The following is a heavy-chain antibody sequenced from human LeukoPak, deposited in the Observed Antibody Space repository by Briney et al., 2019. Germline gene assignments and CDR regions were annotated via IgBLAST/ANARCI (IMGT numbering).Heavy chain of an antibody. CDR1: GDSISSSSYY. J-gene: IGHJ3*02. V-gene: IGHV4-39*07. CDR2: IYYSGST. D-gene: IGHD3-3*01. Sequence: SETLSLTCTVSGDSISSSSYYWGWIRQPPGKGLEWIGSIYYSGSTYYNPSLKSRVTISVDTSKNQFSLKLSSVTAADTAVYYCARDQYDFWSGYYTLLIDAFDIWGQGTMVTVSS. CDR3: ARDQYDFWSGYYTLLIDAFDI.